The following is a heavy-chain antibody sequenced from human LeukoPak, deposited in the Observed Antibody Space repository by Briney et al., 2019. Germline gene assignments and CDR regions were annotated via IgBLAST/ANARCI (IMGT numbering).Heavy chain of an antibody. D-gene: IGHD3-22*01. CDR1: GFTFSSYW. Sequence: PGGSLRLSCAASGFTFSSYWMHWVRQAPGKGLVWVSRIKSDGSSTSYADSVKGRFTISRDNAKNTLYLQMNSLRAEDTAVYYCAIGSYYYDSSGYSSGAYWGQGTLVTVSS. J-gene: IGHJ4*02. CDR3: AIGSYYYDSSGYSSGAY. V-gene: IGHV3-74*01. CDR2: IKSDGSST.